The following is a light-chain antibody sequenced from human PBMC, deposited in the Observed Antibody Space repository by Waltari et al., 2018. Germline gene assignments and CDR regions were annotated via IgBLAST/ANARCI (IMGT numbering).Light chain of an antibody. CDR1: QTISHN. CDR2: SAS. V-gene: IGKV1-39*01. Sequence: DIQMTQSPSSVSASVGDVITITCRASQTISHNLYWLQQRPGKAPTLLIYSASTLQTGVPSRFSGSGSGTDFTLTISGVQPEDIATYYSQQSNSIPIIFGQGTRLEIK. J-gene: IGKJ5*01. CDR3: QQSNSIPII.